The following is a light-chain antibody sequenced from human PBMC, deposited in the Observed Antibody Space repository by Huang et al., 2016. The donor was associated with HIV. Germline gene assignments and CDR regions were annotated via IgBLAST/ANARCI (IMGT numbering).Light chain of an antibody. CDR2: DAS. CDR3: QQYNDWPIT. CDR1: QSVSSN. Sequence: ETVMTQSPGTLSVSPVERVTLSCRASQSVSSNLAWYQQKPGQAPRHLIYDASTRATGIPARFRGSGSGTEFTLTINSLQSEDFAIYYCQQYNDWPITFGPGTKVDIK. J-gene: IGKJ3*01. V-gene: IGKV3D-15*01.